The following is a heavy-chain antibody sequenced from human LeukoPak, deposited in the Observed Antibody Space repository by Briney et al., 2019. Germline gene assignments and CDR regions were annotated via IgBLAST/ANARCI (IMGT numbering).Heavy chain of an antibody. CDR2: ISSSSSYI. CDR3: ASTRHCSSTSCYEKYAFDI. V-gene: IGHV3-21*01. CDR1: GFTFSSYS. D-gene: IGHD2-2*01. J-gene: IGHJ3*02. Sequence: GGSLRLSCAASGFTFSSYSMNWVRQAPGKGLEWVSSISSSSSYIYYADSVKGRFTISRDNAKNSLYLQMNSLRAEDTAVYYCASTRHCSSTSCYEKYAFDIWGQGTMVTVSS.